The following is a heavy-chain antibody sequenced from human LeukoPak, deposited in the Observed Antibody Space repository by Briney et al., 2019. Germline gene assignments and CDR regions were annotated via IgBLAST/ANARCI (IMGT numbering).Heavy chain of an antibody. Sequence: GGSLRLSCAASGFSFSTYWLNWVRQDPGKGREGVAVINQDRNEKYYVDSVRGRFTISRDNAKNSLYLQMNSLSAEDTALYYCARDFLNAGDYCGQGALVTVSS. CDR3: ARDFLNAGDY. V-gene: IGHV3-7*01. CDR2: INQDRNEK. D-gene: IGHD3-3*01. J-gene: IGHJ4*02. CDR1: GFSFSTYW.